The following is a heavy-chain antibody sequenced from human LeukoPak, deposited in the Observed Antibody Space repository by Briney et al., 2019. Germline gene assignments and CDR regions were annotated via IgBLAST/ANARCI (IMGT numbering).Heavy chain of an antibody. J-gene: IGHJ6*03. CDR2: IHTYNGHT. Sequence: ASVKVSCKSSGYTFNSYGITWVRQAPGQGLEWMGWIHTYNGHTNYAQKLQGRVTMTTDTSTSTAYMELSSLRSEDTAVYYCARARAPMVRGVIFPSYYYYYMDVWGKGTTVTISS. V-gene: IGHV1-18*01. D-gene: IGHD3-10*01. CDR1: GYTFNSYG. CDR3: ARARAPMVRGVIFPSYYYYYMDV.